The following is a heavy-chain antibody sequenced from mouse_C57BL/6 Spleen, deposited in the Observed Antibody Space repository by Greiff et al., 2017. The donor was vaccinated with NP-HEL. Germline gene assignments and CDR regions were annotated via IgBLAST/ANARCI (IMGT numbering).Heavy chain of an antibody. J-gene: IGHJ3*01. CDR3: ARDGSSLFAY. D-gene: IGHD1-1*01. V-gene: IGHV5-17*01. CDR2: ISSGSSTI. Sequence: EVKLMESGGGLVKPGGSLKLSCAASGFTFSDYGMHWVRQAPEKGLEWVAYISSGSSTIDYADTVKGRFTISRDNAKNTLFLQMTSLRSEDTAMYYCARDGSSLFAYWGQGTLVTVSA. CDR1: GFTFSDYG.